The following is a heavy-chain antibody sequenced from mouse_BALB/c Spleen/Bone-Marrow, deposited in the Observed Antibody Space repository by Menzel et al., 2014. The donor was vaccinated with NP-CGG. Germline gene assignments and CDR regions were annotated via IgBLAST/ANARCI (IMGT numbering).Heavy chain of an antibody. CDR3: ARFITTGAMDY. J-gene: IGHJ4*01. D-gene: IGHD1-1*01. Sequence: VNVVESGPGQVAPSQRLSITCTVSGFSLSRYNVHWVRQPPGKGLEWLGVIWGGGNTDYNSGLKSRLSISKDYSKSQVFLKMNSLQTDDTAMYYCARFITTGAMDYWGQGTSVTGSS. CDR2: IWGGGNT. V-gene: IGHV2-6-4*01. CDR1: GFSLSRYN.